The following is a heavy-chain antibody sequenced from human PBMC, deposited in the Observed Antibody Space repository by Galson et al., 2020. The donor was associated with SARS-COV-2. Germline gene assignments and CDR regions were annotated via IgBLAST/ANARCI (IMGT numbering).Heavy chain of an antibody. CDR2: IGAGGGST. CDR3: AKHIETGNRAWRY. J-gene: IGHJ4*02. CDR1: GFNFNNYA. D-gene: IGHD2-21*01. Sequence: GGSLRLSCTASGFNFNNYAMSWVRQAPGKGLEWVSAIGAGGGSTFYADSVKGRFTISRDNSKNTLHLQMDSLRAEDTAIYFCAKHIETGNRAWRYWGQGTLVTVSS. V-gene: IGHV3-23*01.